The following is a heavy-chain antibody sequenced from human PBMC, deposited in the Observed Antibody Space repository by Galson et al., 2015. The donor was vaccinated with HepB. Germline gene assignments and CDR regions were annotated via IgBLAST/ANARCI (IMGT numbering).Heavy chain of an antibody. V-gene: IGHV4-4*09. D-gene: IGHD2-21*01. CDR1: GGFISNYY. J-gene: IGHJ4*02. CDR2: IYHSGST. CDR3: ARSGYYGDHFDF. Sequence: SETLSLTCSVSGGFISNYYWSWIRQPPGKGLEWIGDIYHSGSTGYNPSLKSRVTISVDKSKNQFSLKLTSVTAADTAIYYCARSGYYGDHFDFWGRGTLVTVSS.